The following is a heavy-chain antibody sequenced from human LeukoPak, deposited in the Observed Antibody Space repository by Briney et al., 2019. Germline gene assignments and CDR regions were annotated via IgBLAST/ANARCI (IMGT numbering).Heavy chain of an antibody. CDR2: MNPNSGNT. CDR1: GYTFTSYD. D-gene: IGHD6-19*01. Sequence: ASVKVSCKASGYTFTSYDINWVRQATGQGLEWMGWMNPNSGNTGYAQKFQGRVTITRNTSTSTAYMELSSLRSEDTAVYYCARVSSGWLLGYYCYYMDVWGKGTTVTVSS. V-gene: IGHV1-8*03. J-gene: IGHJ6*03. CDR3: ARVSSGWLLGYYCYYMDV.